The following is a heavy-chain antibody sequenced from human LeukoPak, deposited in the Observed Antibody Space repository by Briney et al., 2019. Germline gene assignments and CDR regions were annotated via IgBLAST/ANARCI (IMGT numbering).Heavy chain of an antibody. CDR3: ARDPRAYYDTSGYTFDS. V-gene: IGHV3-33*01. CDR1: GFTFSSYG. J-gene: IGHJ4*02. Sequence: PGRSLRLSCAASGFTFSSYGVHWVRQAPGKGLEWVAFIWYDGINKYYADSVKGRFTISRDNSKNTLYLQMNSLRAEDTAVYYCARDPRAYYDTSGYTFDSWGQGTLVTVSS. CDR2: IWYDGINK. D-gene: IGHD3-22*01.